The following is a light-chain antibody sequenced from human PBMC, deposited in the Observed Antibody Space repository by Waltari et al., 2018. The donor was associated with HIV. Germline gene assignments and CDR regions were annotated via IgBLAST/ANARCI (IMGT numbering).Light chain of an antibody. Sequence: QSVLTQPPSASGTPGQRVTISCSGSSSNIETTTENWYQQLPGTAPKLLSYTTTERPSGVPALFTGSKSGTSASLAISGLQSDDDADYYCATWDDSLNGWVFGGGTRLTVL. CDR3: ATWDDSLNGWV. V-gene: IGLV1-44*01. CDR2: TTT. CDR1: SSNIETTT. J-gene: IGLJ3*02.